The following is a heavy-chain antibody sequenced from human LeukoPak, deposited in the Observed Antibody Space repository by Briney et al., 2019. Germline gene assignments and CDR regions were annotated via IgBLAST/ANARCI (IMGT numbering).Heavy chain of an antibody. CDR2: ISSSSSYT. D-gene: IGHD3-22*01. V-gene: IGHV3-21*04. J-gene: IGHJ4*02. CDR1: GFTFSSYS. CDR3: AKDSSMIVVVMNFGFVY. Sequence: GGSLRLSCAASGFTFSSYSMNWVRQAPGKGLEWVSSISSSSSYTYYADSVKGRFTISRDNSKNTLYLQMNSLRAGDTVVYYCAKDSSMIVVVMNFGFVYWGQGTLVTVSS.